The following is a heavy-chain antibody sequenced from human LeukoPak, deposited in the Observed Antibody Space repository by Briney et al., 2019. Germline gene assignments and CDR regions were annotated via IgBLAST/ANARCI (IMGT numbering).Heavy chain of an antibody. V-gene: IGHV3-53*04. CDR3: ARVSPYYYYGMDV. CDR1: GFTVSSNY. CDR2: IYSGGST. J-gene: IGHJ6*02. Sequence: GGSLRLSCAASGFTVSSNYMSWVRQAPGKGLEWVSVIYSGGSTYYADSAKGRFTISRHNSKNTLYLQMNSLRAEDTAVYYCARVSPYYYYGMDVWGQGTTVTASS.